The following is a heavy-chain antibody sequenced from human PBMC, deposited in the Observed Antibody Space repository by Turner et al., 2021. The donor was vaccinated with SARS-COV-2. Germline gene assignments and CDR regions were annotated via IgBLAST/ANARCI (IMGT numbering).Heavy chain of an antibody. D-gene: IGHD6-25*01. Sequence: QVQLVQSGAEVNKPGDSVKVSGKASGDTFTSYDVNWVRQATGQGLEWMVWMNPNSGNTGYAQKFQGRVTMTRNTSISTAYMDLSSLRSEDTAVYYGARAAQLSVWLDPWGQGTLVTVSS. J-gene: IGHJ5*02. CDR2: MNPNSGNT. V-gene: IGHV1-8*02. CDR3: ARAAQLSVWLDP. CDR1: GDTFTSYD.